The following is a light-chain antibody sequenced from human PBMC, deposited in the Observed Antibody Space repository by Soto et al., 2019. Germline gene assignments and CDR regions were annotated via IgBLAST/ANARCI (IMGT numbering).Light chain of an antibody. J-gene: IGKJ4*01. CDR3: QQYDEWPLT. V-gene: IGKV3-15*01. Sequence: EKVMTQSPATLSVSPGERATLSCRASQNVKTRLAWYQQKPGQAPRLLIFDAFTRATGIPARFSGSASGTDFTLTISSLQSEDSAVYYCQQYDEWPLTFGGGTQVDIK. CDR2: DAF. CDR1: QNVKTR.